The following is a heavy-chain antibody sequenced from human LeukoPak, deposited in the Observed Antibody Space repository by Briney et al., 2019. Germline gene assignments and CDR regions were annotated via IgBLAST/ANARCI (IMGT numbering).Heavy chain of an antibody. V-gene: IGHV3-7*04. CDR2: IKEDGSEK. D-gene: IGHD4-23*01. J-gene: IGHJ4*02. CDR3: ARGRDYGGDRGYFDY. Sequence: GGSLRLSCAASGFTFTSYTMTWVRQGPGKGLEWVANIKEDGSEKYYVDSVKGRFTISRDNAKNSLYLQMNSLSAEDTAVYHCARGRDYGGDRGYFDYWGQGTLVTVSS. CDR1: GFTFTSYT.